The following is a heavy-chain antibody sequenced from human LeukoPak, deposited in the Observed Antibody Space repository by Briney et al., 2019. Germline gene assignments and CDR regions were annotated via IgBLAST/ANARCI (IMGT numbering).Heavy chain of an antibody. Sequence: ASVKVSCKASGYTFTGHYMHWVRQALGQGLEWMGWINPNSGGTNYAQKFQGRVTMTRDTSISTAYMELSGLRSDDTAVYYCASPYSGYGCSGGSCYTYYYYGMDVWGQGTTVTVSS. CDR1: GYTFTGHY. J-gene: IGHJ6*02. CDR3: ASPYSGYGCSGGSCYTYYYYGMDV. D-gene: IGHD2-15*01. CDR2: INPNSGGT. V-gene: IGHV1-2*02.